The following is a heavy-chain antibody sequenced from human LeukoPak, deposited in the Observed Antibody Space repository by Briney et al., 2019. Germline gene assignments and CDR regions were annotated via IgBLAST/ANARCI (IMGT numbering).Heavy chain of an antibody. CDR3: VSESIAARPDY. Sequence: PSETLSLTCTVSGGSISSYYWSWIRQPPGKGLEWIGRIYTSGSTNYNPSLKSRVTMSVDTSKNQFSLKLSSVTAADTAVYYCVSESIAARPDYWGQGTLVTVSS. CDR1: GGSISSYY. J-gene: IGHJ4*02. V-gene: IGHV4-4*07. D-gene: IGHD6-6*01. CDR2: IYTSGST.